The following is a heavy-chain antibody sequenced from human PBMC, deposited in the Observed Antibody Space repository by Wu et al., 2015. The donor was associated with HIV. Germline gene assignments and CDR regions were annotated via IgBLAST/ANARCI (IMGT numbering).Heavy chain of an antibody. CDR2: INPDNDRT. Sequence: QVHLVQSGGEVKKPGASLKVSCKASGYIFTDYYIHWVRQAPGQGLEWMGWINPDNDRTNFAQKFQVRVTMTRDTSISTAYMELTSLTSDDTAVYFCAKDTASAVVPVVIFAGMDVWGKGTTVTVSS. V-gene: IGHV1-2*02. J-gene: IGHJ6*04. CDR1: GYIFTDYY. CDR3: AKDTASAVVPVVIFAGMDV. D-gene: IGHD2-15*01.